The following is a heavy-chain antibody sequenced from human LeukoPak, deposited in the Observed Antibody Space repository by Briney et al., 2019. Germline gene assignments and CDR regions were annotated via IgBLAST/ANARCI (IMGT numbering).Heavy chain of an antibody. CDR1: GFTFINAW. J-gene: IGHJ4*02. CDR2: IKAKAHGGTT. V-gene: IGHV3-15*01. CDR3: TTGTYYYDSSGYYYIDY. D-gene: IGHD3-22*01. Sequence: GGSLRLSCAASGFTFINAWMAWVRQAPGKGLEWVGRIKAKAHGGTTDYAAPVKGRFTISRDDSKNTLYLQMNSLKTEDTAVYYCTTGTYYYDSSGYYYIDYWGQGTLVTVSS.